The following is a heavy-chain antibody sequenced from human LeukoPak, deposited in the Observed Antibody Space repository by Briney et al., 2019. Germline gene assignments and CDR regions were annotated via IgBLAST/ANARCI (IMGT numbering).Heavy chain of an antibody. CDR3: ARTYYDYWSGPYAFDI. CDR1: GFTFSSYG. CDR2: IRYNGSNK. Sequence: GGSLRLSCAASGFTFSSYGMHWVRQAPGKGLEWVAFIRYNGSNKYYADSVKGRFTISRDNSENTLYLRMNNLRAEDTAVVYCARTYYDYWSGPYAFDIWGQGTMVTVSS. V-gene: IGHV3-30*02. J-gene: IGHJ3*02. D-gene: IGHD3-3*01.